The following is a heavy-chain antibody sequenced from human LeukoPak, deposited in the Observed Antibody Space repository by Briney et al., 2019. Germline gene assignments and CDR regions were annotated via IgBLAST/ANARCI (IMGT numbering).Heavy chain of an antibody. V-gene: IGHV3-49*04. CDR2: IRSKGYSGTT. CDR3: TTEKTWFGELMVAFDI. Sequence: PGRSLRLSCTASGFSFGDYAMSWVRQAPGKGLEWVGFIRSKGYSGTTEYAASVKGRFTISRDDSKNTLYLQMNSLKTEDTAVYYCTTEKTWFGELMVAFDIWGQGTMVTVSS. J-gene: IGHJ3*02. CDR1: GFSFGDYA. D-gene: IGHD3-10*01.